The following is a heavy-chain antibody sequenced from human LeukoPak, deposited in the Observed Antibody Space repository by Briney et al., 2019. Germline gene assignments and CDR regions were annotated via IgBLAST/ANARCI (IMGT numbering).Heavy chain of an antibody. CDR3: ARDPLSGYYSYYYYYMDV. CDR2: ISAYNGNT. V-gene: IGHV1-18*01. D-gene: IGHD3-22*01. Sequence: EASVKVSCKASGYTFTSYGISCVRQAPGQGLEWMGWISAYNGNTNYAQKLQGRVTMTTDTSTSTAYMELRSLRSDDTAVYYCARDPLSGYYSYYYYYMDVWGKGTTVTVSS. CDR1: GYTFTSYG. J-gene: IGHJ6*03.